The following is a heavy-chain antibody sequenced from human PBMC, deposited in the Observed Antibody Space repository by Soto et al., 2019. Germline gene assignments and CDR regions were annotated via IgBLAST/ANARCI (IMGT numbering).Heavy chain of an antibody. D-gene: IGHD6-13*01. CDR3: AGESSSSCHDY. CDR1: GYTFTSYG. CDR2: ISAYNGNT. J-gene: IGHJ4*02. V-gene: IGHV1-18*01. Sequence: QVQLVQSGAEVKKPGASVKVSCKASGYTFTSYGISWVRQAPGQGLEWMGWISAYNGNTNYAQKLQGRVTMTTDTCTSRAYRELRSLRSDDTAVYYCAGESSSSCHDYWGQGTLVTVSS.